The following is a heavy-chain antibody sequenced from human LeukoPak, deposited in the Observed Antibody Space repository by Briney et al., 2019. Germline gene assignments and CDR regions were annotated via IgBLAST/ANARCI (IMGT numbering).Heavy chain of an antibody. V-gene: IGHV3-30-3*01. Sequence: GGSLRLSCAASGFTFSSYAMHWVRQAPGKGLEWVAVISYDGSNKYYADSVKGRFTISRDNSKNTLYLQMNSLRAEDTAVYYCARSSDYWGQGTLVTVSS. CDR1: GFTFSSYA. CDR3: ARSSDY. J-gene: IGHJ4*02. D-gene: IGHD2-2*01. CDR2: ISYDGSNK.